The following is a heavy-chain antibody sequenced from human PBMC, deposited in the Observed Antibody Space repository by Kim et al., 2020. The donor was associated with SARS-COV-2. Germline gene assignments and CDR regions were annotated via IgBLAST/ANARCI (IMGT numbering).Heavy chain of an antibody. D-gene: IGHD2-2*01. J-gene: IGHJ4*02. CDR3: AREVVSSSTDYFDY. CDR2: IYYSGST. CDR1: GGSISSYY. V-gene: IGHV4-59*13. Sequence: SETLSLTCTVSGGSISSYYWSWIRQPPGKGLEWIGYIYYSGSTNYNPSLKSRVTISVDTSKNQFSLKLSSVTAADTAVYYCAREVVSSSTDYFDYWGQGTLVTVSS.